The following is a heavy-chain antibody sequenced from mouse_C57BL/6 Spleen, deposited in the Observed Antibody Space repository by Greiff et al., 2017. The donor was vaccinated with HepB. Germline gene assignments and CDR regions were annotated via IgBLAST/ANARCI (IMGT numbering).Heavy chain of an antibody. V-gene: IGHV1-82*01. CDR2: IYPGDGDT. CDR3: AREGYYGSKDAMDY. J-gene: IGHJ4*01. Sequence: QVQLKQSGPELVKPGASVKISCKASGYAFSSSWMNWVKQRPGKGLEWIGRIYPGDGDTNYNGKFKGKATLTADKSSSTAYMQLSSLTSEDSAVYFCAREGYYGSKDAMDYWGQGTSVTVSS. D-gene: IGHD1-1*01. CDR1: GYAFSSSW.